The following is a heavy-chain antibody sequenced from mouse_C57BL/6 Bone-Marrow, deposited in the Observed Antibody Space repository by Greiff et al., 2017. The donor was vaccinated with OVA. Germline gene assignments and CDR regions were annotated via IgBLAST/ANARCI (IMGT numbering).Heavy chain of an antibody. D-gene: IGHD1-1*01. CDR2: INPNNGGT. J-gene: IGHJ4*01. CDR3: ARVGDITTVVAKAMDY. Sequence: VQLQQSGPELVKPGASVKIPCKASGYTFTDYNMDWVKQSHGKSLEWIGDINPNNGGTIYNQKFKGKVTLTVDKSSSTAYMELRSLTSEDTAVYYCARVGDITTVVAKAMDYWGQGTSVTVSA. CDR1: GYTFTDYN. V-gene: IGHV1-18*01.